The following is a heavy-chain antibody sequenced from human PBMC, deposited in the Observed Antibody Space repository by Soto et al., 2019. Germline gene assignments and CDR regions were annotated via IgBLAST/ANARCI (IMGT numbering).Heavy chain of an antibody. Sequence: SETLSLTCTVSGISISSCNWCWIRQRPGKGLGWMWNSHYSCTTNSNSTLSSRGTLSVYTAKNQFSLKLTSVTAAARAMYFCARYNSYAIDYWGRATRVTAPQ. CDR2: SHYSCTT. J-gene: IGHJ4*02. D-gene: IGHD2-8*01. CDR3: ARYNSYAIDY. CDR1: GISISSCN. V-gene: IGHV4-59*01.